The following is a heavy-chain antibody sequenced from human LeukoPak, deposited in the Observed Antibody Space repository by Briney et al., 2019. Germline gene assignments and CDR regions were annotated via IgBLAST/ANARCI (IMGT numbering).Heavy chain of an antibody. CDR3: ATHQGEQQEIDYYYYYMDV. J-gene: IGHJ6*03. V-gene: IGHV1-8*01. D-gene: IGHD6-13*01. Sequence: ASVKVSCKASGYTFTSYDINWVRQATGQGLEWMGWMNPNSGNTGYAQKFQGRVTMTRNTSISTAYMELSSLRSEDTAVYYCATHQGEQQEIDYYYYYMDVWAKGPRSPSP. CDR1: GYTFTSYD. CDR2: MNPNSGNT.